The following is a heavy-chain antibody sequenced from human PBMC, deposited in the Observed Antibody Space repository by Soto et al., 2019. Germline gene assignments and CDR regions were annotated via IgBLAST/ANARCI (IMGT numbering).Heavy chain of an antibody. CDR1: GGSVSGYY. CDR3: ARFPGGAGNYYYYGMDV. Sequence: PSETLSLTCAVYGGSVSGYYWSWIRQPPGKGLEWIGEINHSGSTNYNPSLKSRVTISVDTSKNQFSLKLSSVTAADTAVYYCARFPGGAGNYYYYGMDVWGQGATVTVSS. D-gene: IGHD3-10*01. V-gene: IGHV4-34*01. J-gene: IGHJ6*02. CDR2: INHSGST.